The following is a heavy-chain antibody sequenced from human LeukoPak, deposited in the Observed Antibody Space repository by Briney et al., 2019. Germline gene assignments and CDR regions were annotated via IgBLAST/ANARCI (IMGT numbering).Heavy chain of an antibody. CDR2: IRYDGSDK. D-gene: IGHD3-22*01. CDR3: AKVPDYYDSSGDAY. J-gene: IGHJ4*02. Sequence: PGGSLRLSCAASGFTFSSYGMHWGRQAPGKGLEWVAFIRYDGSDKYYADSVKGRFTISRDNSKNTLYLQMNSLRAEDTAVYYCAKVPDYYDSSGDAYWGQGTLLTVSS. CDR1: GFTFSSYG. V-gene: IGHV3-30*02.